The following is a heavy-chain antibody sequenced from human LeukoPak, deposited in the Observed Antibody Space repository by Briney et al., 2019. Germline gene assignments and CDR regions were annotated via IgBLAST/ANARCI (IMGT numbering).Heavy chain of an antibody. CDR1: GGTFSSYS. CDR3: ARDGWNPFTVTTGYFDY. CDR2: INPIFGTA. J-gene: IGHJ4*02. D-gene: IGHD4-17*01. V-gene: IGHV1-69*05. Sequence: SVKVSCKASGGTFSSYSISWVRQAPGQGLEWMGGINPIFGTANYAQKFQGRVTITTDESTSTAYMELSSLRSEDTAVYYCARDGWNPFTVTTGYFDYWGQGTLVTVSS.